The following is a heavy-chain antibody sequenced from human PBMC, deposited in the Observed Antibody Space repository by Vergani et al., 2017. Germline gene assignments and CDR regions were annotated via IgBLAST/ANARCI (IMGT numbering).Heavy chain of an antibody. CDR1: GFTFSDSW. J-gene: IGHJ4*02. V-gene: IGHV3-7*01. CDR2: IKRGGSEK. D-gene: IGHD4-11*01. CDR3: WKASNSRPHLDY. Sequence: EVKLVEPGGGLVQLGGSLRPSCAASGFTFSDSWMSWVRQSPGKGLEWVANIKRGGSEKNYLDSVKGRFTISRDNAKNVLYLQMNSLRVEDTAVYYCWKASNSRPHLDYWGQGTLVTVSS.